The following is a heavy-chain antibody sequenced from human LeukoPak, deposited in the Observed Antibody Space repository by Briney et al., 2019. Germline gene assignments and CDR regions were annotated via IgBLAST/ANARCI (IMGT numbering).Heavy chain of an antibody. CDR3: ARANWGFDS. Sequence: GGSLRLSCAASGFTFSSYAMTWVRQAPGKGLEWVANIRGDGNEKYYVDSVKGRFTISRDNAQNSLYLQMSSLRPEDTAIYYCARANWGFDSWGQGTLVTVSS. V-gene: IGHV3-7*02. CDR1: GFTFSSYA. CDR2: IRGDGNEK. D-gene: IGHD7-27*01. J-gene: IGHJ4*02.